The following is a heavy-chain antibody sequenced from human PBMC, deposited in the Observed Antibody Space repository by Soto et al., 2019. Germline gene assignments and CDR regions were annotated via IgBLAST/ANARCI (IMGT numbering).Heavy chain of an antibody. D-gene: IGHD3-9*01. J-gene: IGHJ2*01. Sequence: ASVKVSCKASGYSFTRYGIGWARQAPGQGLEWMGWINAYNGNTNYAQNLQGRLTLTTDTSTTTAYMELRSLRSDDTAVYYCARAVKYYDFLTGYSKDWYFDLWGRGTPVTVSS. CDR2: INAYNGNT. V-gene: IGHV1-18*01. CDR3: ARAVKYYDFLTGYSKDWYFDL. CDR1: GYSFTRYG.